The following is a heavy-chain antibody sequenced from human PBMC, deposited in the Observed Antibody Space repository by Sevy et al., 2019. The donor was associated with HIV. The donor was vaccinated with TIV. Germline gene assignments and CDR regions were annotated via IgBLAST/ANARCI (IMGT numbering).Heavy chain of an antibody. CDR3: ARVAEDSSGWFDYYYYYMDV. CDR1: GGSISSYY. D-gene: IGHD6-19*01. J-gene: IGHJ6*03. CDR2: IYYSGST. Sequence: SETLSLTCTVSGGSISSYYWSWIRQPPGKGLEWIGYIYYSGSTNYNPSLKRRVTISVDTSKNQFSLKLSSVTAADTAVYYCARVAEDSSGWFDYYYYYMDVWGKGTTVIVSS. V-gene: IGHV4-59*01.